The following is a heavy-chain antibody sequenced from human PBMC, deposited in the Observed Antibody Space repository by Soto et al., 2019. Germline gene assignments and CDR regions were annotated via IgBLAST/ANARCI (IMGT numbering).Heavy chain of an antibody. CDR2: IIPILGIA. Sequence: QVQLVQSGAEVKKPGSSVKVSCKASGGTFSSYTISWVRQAPGQGLEWMGRIIPILGIANYAQKFQGRVTIHADKSTSAGYMELSSLGSEGTAVYYCASESSPTPYGMDVWGQGTTVTVSS. D-gene: IGHD2-2*01. CDR1: GGTFSSYT. J-gene: IGHJ6*02. CDR3: ASESSPTPYGMDV. V-gene: IGHV1-69*02.